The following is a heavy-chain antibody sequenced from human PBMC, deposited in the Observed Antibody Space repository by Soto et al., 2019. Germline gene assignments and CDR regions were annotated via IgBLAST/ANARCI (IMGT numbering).Heavy chain of an antibody. J-gene: IGHJ6*03. CDR2: ISGSGGST. CDR1: GFTFSSYA. Sequence: GGSLRLSCAASGFTFSSYAMSWVRQAPGKGLEWVSAISGSGGSTYYADSVKGRFTISRDNSKNTLYLQMNSLRAEDTAVYYCAKDKNRRVNYYYMDVWGKGTTVTVSS. V-gene: IGHV3-23*01. D-gene: IGHD3-22*01. CDR3: AKDKNRRVNYYYMDV.